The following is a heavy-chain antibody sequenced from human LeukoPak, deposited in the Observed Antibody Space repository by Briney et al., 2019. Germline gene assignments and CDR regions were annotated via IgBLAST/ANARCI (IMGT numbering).Heavy chain of an antibody. CDR1: GFTFNSYW. Sequence: GGSLRLSCAASGFTFNSYWMTWVRQAPGKGLEWVANINLDGSEKWYVDSVRGRFTISRDNARNSLYLQMNGLRADDTAVYYRARGAGTGNYYAYWGQGTLVTVSS. V-gene: IGHV3-7*01. J-gene: IGHJ4*02. D-gene: IGHD2-8*02. CDR3: ARGAGTGNYYAY. CDR2: INLDGSEK.